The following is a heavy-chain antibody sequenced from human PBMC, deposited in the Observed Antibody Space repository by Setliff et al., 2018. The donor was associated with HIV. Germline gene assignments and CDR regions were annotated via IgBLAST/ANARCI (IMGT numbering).Heavy chain of an antibody. V-gene: IGHV1-69*13. Sequence: SVKVSCKASGGTFSSYAISWVRQAPGQGLEWMGGIIPIFGTANYAQKFQGRVTITADESTSTAYMELSSLRSEDTAVYYCARAGMEPYYYYYYMAVWGKATTVTVSS. CDR2: IIPIFGTA. D-gene: IGHD1-1*01. J-gene: IGHJ6*03. CDR3: ARAGMEPYYYYYYMAV. CDR1: GGTFSSYA.